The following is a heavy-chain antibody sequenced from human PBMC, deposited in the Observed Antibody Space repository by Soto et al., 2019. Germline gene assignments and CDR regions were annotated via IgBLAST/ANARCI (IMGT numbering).Heavy chain of an antibody. CDR2: TYYRSKWYY. CDR1: GDSVTGNTAG. CDR3: ASGMLVRGAYYVDV. V-gene: IGHV6-1*01. D-gene: IGHD3-10*01. J-gene: IGHJ6*02. Sequence: SQTLSLTCVISGDSVTGNTAGWNWIRQSPSRGLEWLGRTYYRSKWYYDYAGSVKGRMTINPDTSRNQFSLQLNSVSPEDTAVYYCASGMLVRGAYYVDVWCQGTTVTVSS.